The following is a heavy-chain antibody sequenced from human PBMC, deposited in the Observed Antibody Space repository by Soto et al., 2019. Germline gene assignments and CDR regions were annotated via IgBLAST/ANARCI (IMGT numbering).Heavy chain of an antibody. J-gene: IGHJ4*02. V-gene: IGHV4-34*01. CDR3: ARGRPVTIFGRLYFDY. CDR2: INHSGST. Sequence: SETLSLTCAVYGGSFSGYYWSWIRQPPGKGLEWIGEINHSGSTNYNPSLKSRVTISVDTSKNQFSLKLSSVTAADTAVYYCARGRPVTIFGRLYFDYWGQGTLVTVSS. CDR1: GGSFSGYY. D-gene: IGHD3-3*01.